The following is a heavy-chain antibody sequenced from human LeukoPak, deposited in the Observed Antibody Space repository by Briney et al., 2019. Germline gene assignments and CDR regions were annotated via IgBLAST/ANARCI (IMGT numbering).Heavy chain of an antibody. CDR3: ARDSEWGLLRSDY. CDR2: ISVSGSGT. CDR1: GFTFSSYA. V-gene: IGHV3-23*01. J-gene: IGHJ4*02. Sequence: GGSLRLSCAASGFTFSSYAMSWVRQAPGKGLEWVSTISVSGSGTYYADSVKGRFTISRINSKNTLYLQMNSLRAEDTAVYYCARDSEWGLLRSDYWGQGTLVTVSS. D-gene: IGHD1-26*01.